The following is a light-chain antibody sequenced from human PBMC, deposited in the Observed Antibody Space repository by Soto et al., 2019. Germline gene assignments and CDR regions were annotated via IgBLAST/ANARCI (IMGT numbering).Light chain of an antibody. CDR1: SSNIGNNY. CDR2: DNN. Sequence: QSVLTQPPSVSAAPGQKVTISCSGSSSNIGNNYVSWYQQLPGTAPKLLIYDNNKRPSGIPDRFSGSKSGTSATLGITGLQTGDEADYYCGTWDSRLSDWVFGGGTKLTVL. V-gene: IGLV1-51*01. CDR3: GTWDSRLSDWV. J-gene: IGLJ3*02.